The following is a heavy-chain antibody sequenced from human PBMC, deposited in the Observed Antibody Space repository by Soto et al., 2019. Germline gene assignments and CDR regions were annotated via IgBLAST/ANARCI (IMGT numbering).Heavy chain of an antibody. V-gene: IGHV4-34*09. CDR3: ARDTSDTAHDH. CDR1: GGSLSGYS. CDR2: INHFGST. D-gene: IGHD5-18*01. J-gene: IGHJ4*02. Sequence: PSETLSLTCAVEGGSLSGYSWSWIRQSPGKGLEWIGEINHFGSTSYNPSLKSRVTLLVDTSKNQFSLKLSSVTAADTAVYYCARDTSDTAHDHWGQGTLVTVSS.